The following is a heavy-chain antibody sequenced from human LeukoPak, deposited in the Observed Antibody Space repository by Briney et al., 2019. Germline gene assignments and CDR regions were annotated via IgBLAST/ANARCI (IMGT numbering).Heavy chain of an antibody. CDR1: GFTFDDYA. D-gene: IGHD1-1*01. CDR3: AKDPERRRYYYYGMDV. J-gene: IGHJ6*02. V-gene: IGHV3-9*01. Sequence: GGSLRLSCAASGFTFDDYAMHWVRQAPGKGLEWVSGISWNSGSIGYADSVKGRFTISRDNAKNSLYLQMNSLRAEDTALYYCAKDPERRRYYYYGMDVWGQGTTVTVSS. CDR2: ISWNSGSI.